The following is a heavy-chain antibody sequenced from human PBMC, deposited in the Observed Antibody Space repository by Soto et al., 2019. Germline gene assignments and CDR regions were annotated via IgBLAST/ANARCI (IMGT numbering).Heavy chain of an antibody. CDR1: GYTFTSYG. CDR3: ARSEERDWLLDY. J-gene: IGHJ4*02. CDR2: ISGYNGNT. Sequence: QVQLVQSGAEVKKPGASVKVSCKASGYTFTSYGISWVRQAPGQGLEWMGWISGYNGNTNYVQKFQGRVTMTTDTTTSIAYMELRSLKSDDTAVYYCARSEERDWLLDYWGQGTLVTVSS. V-gene: IGHV1-18*01. D-gene: IGHD3-9*01.